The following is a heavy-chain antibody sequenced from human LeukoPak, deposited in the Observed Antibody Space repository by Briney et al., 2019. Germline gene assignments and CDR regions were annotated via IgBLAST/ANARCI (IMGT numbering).Heavy chain of an antibody. Sequence: SETLSLACTVSGGSISSYYWSWIRQPPGKGLEWIGYIYYSGSTNYNPSLKSRVTISVDTSKNQFSLKLSSATAADTAVYYCARVKGSSGWYDAFDIWGQGTMVTVSS. CDR3: ARVKGSSGWYDAFDI. CDR2: IYYSGST. CDR1: GGSISSYY. V-gene: IGHV4-59*01. D-gene: IGHD6-19*01. J-gene: IGHJ3*02.